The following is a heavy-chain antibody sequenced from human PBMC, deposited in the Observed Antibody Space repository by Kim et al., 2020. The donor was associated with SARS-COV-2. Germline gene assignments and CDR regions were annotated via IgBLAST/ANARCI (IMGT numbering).Heavy chain of an antibody. CDR3: ARDAGLLLRDY. D-gene: IGHD3-22*01. Sequence: TNYAQKFQGRVTMTRDTSISTAYMELSRLRSDDTAVYYCARDAGLLLRDYWGQGTLVTVSS. V-gene: IGHV1-2*02. CDR2: T. J-gene: IGHJ4*02.